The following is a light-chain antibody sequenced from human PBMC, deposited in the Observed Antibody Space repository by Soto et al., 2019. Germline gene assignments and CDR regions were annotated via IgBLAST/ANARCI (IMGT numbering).Light chain of an antibody. J-gene: IGKJ4*01. Sequence: DIQMSQSPSSLSASVGDRVTITCRASQGIGDALGWYQQKPGKAPKRLIYGASTLQSGVPSRFSGSGFGTEFTLTISSLQPDDFATYYCLQDYNYPLTFGGGTKVDIK. V-gene: IGKV1-17*01. CDR2: GAS. CDR3: LQDYNYPLT. CDR1: QGIGDA.